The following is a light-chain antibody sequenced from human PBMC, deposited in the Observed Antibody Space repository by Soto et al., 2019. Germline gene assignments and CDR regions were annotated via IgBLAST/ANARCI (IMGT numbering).Light chain of an antibody. V-gene: IGKV3-20*01. CDR1: QTIGSTY. J-gene: IGKJ4*01. CDR2: GSS. Sequence: EIVFTQSPRTLSLSPGETATLSCRAIQTIGSTYLAWYQQKPGQAPRLLIFGSSNRATGIPDRFSGSGSGTDFTLSISRLEPEDFAVYYCQQYASSPLLTFGGGTEVDI. CDR3: QQYASSPLLT.